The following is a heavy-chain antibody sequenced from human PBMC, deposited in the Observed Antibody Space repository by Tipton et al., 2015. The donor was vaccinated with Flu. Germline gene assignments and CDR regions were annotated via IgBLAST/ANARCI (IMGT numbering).Heavy chain of an antibody. V-gene: IGHV3-30*02. Sequence: GSLRLSCVASGSTFSNYGLPWVRQAPGKRLEWVALIRHYVTNTYYVDSVRGRFTISRDNSKNTVYLQMNNLRGEDTAVYYCAKDNDPSNVPHYWGQGTLVTVSS. J-gene: IGHJ4*02. CDR3: AKDNDPSNVPHY. CDR1: GSTFSNYG. CDR2: IRHYVTNT. D-gene: IGHD1-1*01.